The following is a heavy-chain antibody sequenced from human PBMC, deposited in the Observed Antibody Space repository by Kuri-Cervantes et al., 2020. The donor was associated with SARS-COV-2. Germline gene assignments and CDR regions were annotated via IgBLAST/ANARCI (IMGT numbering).Heavy chain of an antibody. CDR1: GGSIRSGAYY. J-gene: IGHJ1*01. Sequence: SETLSLTCAVSGGSIRSGAYYCHWIRHRPGKGLEWIGNIYYNGITYYNPSLKSRITISVDTSKNQFSLKLSAVTAADTAVYYCATDKPSYGGNGYLELWGQGTLVTVSP. V-gene: IGHV4-31*02. D-gene: IGHD4-23*01. CDR2: IYYNGIT. CDR3: ATDKPSYGGNGYLEL.